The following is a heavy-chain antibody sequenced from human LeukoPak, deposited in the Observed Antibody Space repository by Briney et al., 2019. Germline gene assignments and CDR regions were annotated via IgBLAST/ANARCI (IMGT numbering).Heavy chain of an antibody. D-gene: IGHD5-12*01. J-gene: IGHJ5*02. CDR1: GCTFSSYR. CDR3: ARERGYGGYKWCDP. V-gene: IGHV3-21*01. Sequence: GGSLRLSCAASGCTFSSYRMNWVRQAPGKGLEWVSCISSSSDYIYYADSAKGRFTISRDNAKNSLYLQMNSLRAEDTAVYYCARERGYGGYKWCDPWGQGTLVTVSS. CDR2: ISSSSDYI.